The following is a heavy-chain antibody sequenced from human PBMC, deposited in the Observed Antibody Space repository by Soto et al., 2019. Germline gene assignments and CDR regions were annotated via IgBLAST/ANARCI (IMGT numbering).Heavy chain of an antibody. CDR2: ISYSGKT. V-gene: IGHV4-31*03. J-gene: IGHJ5*02. Sequence: QVQLQESGPGLVKPSQTLSLTCTVSGGSISSGGYYWNWIRQLPGKGLECIGHISYSGKTYYSPSPMVRCTISVDPSQNQFSRTLNSETAADTAVEYCARAARSYDLLTGYEAAWFDPWGQGTLVTVSS. D-gene: IGHD3-9*01. CDR3: ARAARSYDLLTGYEAAWFDP. CDR1: GGSISSGGYY.